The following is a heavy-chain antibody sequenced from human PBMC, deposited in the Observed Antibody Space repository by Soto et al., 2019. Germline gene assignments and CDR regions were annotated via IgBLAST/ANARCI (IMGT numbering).Heavy chain of an antibody. CDR2: IRGSGGST. J-gene: IGHJ3*02. Sequence: GGSLRLSCAASGFTFSSYAMSWVRQAPGKGLEWVSAIRGSGGSTYYADSVKGRFTISRDNSKNTLYLQMNSLRAEDTAVYYCAKSVARPDAFDIWGQGTMVTVSS. D-gene: IGHD6-19*01. CDR3: AKSVARPDAFDI. V-gene: IGHV3-23*01. CDR1: GFTFSSYA.